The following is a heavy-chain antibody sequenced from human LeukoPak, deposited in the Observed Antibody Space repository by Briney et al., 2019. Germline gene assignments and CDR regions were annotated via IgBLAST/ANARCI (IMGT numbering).Heavy chain of an antibody. V-gene: IGHV5-10-1*01. Sequence: GESLKISCKGSGYSYTSYWISWVRQMPGKGLEWMGRIDPSDSYTNYCPSFQGHVTISADKSISTAYLQWSSLKASDTAMYYCARPEDGYNYGAGLDYWGQGTLVTVSS. CDR2: IDPSDSYT. D-gene: IGHD5-24*01. CDR3: ARPEDGYNYGAGLDY. J-gene: IGHJ4*02. CDR1: GYSYTSYW.